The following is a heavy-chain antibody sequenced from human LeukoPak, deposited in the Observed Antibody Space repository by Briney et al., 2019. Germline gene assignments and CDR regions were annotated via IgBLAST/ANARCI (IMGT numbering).Heavy chain of an antibody. J-gene: IGHJ5*02. D-gene: IGHD2-21*01. Sequence: PSETLSLTCAVYGGSCSGYYWSWIRQPPGKGLEWIGEINHSGSTNYNPSLKSRVTISVDTSKNQFSLKLSSVTAADTAVYYCARRIRVVWFDPWGQGTLVTVSS. CDR3: ARRIRVVWFDP. CDR2: INHSGST. V-gene: IGHV4-34*01. CDR1: GGSCSGYY.